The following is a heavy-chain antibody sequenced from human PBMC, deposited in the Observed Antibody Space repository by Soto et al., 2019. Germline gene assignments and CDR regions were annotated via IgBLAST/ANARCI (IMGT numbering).Heavy chain of an antibody. J-gene: IGHJ4*02. D-gene: IGHD3-22*01. V-gene: IGHV1-8*01. Sequence: ASVKVSCKASGYTLTSYDINWVRQATGQGLEWMGWMNPNSGNTGYAQKFQGRVTMTRNTSISTAYMELSSLRSEDTAVYYCARVHYYDSSGPPYYFDYWGQGTLVTVSS. CDR3: ARVHYYDSSGPPYYFDY. CDR2: MNPNSGNT. CDR1: GYTLTSYD.